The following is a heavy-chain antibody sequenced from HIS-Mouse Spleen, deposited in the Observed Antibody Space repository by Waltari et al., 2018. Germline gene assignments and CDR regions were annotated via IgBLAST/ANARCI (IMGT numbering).Heavy chain of an antibody. J-gene: IGHJ4*02. D-gene: IGHD6-13*01. CDR3: ARSPSGSSWYDY. CDR2: DKPNSGGK. Sequence: QVQLVQSGAEVKKPGASVKVSCKASGYTFTGYYMPWVRQAPGQGLEWMGWDKPNSGGKNYAQKFQGRVTMTRDTSISTAYMELSRLGSDDTAVYYCARSPSGSSWYDYWGQGTLVTVSS. CDR1: GYTFTGYY. V-gene: IGHV1-2*02.